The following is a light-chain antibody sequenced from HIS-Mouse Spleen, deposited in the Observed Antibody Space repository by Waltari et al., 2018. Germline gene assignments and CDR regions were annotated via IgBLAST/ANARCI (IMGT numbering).Light chain of an antibody. J-gene: IGLJ2*01. CDR2: DVS. Sequence: QSALTQPASVSGSPGQSITISCTGTSSDVGGYNYVSWYQQHPVKAPKLMIYDVSNRPSGVSNRLSGSKSGNTASLTISGLQAEVEADYYCSSYTSSSTLVFGGGTKLTVL. CDR1: SSDVGGYNY. CDR3: SSYTSSSTLV. V-gene: IGLV2-14*03.